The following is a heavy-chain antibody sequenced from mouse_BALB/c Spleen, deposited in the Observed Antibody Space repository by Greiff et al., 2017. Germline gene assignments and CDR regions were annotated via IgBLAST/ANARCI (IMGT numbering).Heavy chain of an antibody. Sequence: EVKLMEPGGGLVQPGGSWKLPCAAPGFTFSSFGMHWVRQAPEKGVEWVAYFSSGSSTIYYADTVKGRFTISRDNPKNTMFLQMTSLRSEDTAMYYCARGSGYPHDFDYWGQGTTLTVSS. V-gene: IGHV5-17*02. CDR3: ARGSGYPHDFDY. CDR1: GFTFSSFG. D-gene: IGHD2-2*01. CDR2: FSSGSSTI. J-gene: IGHJ2*01.